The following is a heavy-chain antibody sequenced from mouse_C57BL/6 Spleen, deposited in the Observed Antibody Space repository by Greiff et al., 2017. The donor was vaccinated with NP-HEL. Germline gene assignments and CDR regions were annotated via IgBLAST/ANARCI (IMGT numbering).Heavy chain of an antibody. CDR3: ARDESKKNYFDY. Sequence: DVMLVESGGGLVKPGGSLKLSCAASGFTFSSYAMSWVRQTPEKRLEWVATISDGGSYTYYPDNVKGRFTISRDNAKNNLYLQMSHLKSEDTAMYYCARDESKKNYFDYWGQGTTLTVSS. D-gene: IGHD1-3*01. V-gene: IGHV5-4*01. CDR2: ISDGGSYT. J-gene: IGHJ2*01. CDR1: GFTFSSYA.